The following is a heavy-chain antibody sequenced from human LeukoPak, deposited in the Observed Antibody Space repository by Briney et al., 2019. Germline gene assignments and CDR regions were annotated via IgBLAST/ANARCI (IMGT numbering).Heavy chain of an antibody. CDR3: VRDGGVSGYDLLDY. CDR2: ISGSGGST. Sequence: QSGGSLRLSCAASGFTFSSYAMSWVCQAPGKGLEWVSAISGSGGSTYYADSVKGRFTISRDNSKNTLYLQMNSLRAEDTAVYYCVRDGGVSGYDLLDYWGQGTLVTVSS. V-gene: IGHV3-23*01. CDR1: GFTFSSYA. J-gene: IGHJ4*02. D-gene: IGHD5-12*01.